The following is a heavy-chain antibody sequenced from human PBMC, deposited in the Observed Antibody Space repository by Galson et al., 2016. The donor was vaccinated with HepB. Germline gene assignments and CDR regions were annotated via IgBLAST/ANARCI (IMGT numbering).Heavy chain of an antibody. CDR1: GFTFSTNW. D-gene: IGHD1-1*01. Sequence: SLRLSCAGSGFTFSTNWMSWVRQAPGKGLEWVANINQDGTEKHYLDSVGGRFTISRDNAKSSLFLQMNSLRAEDTAVYFCARAYQYTLDYWGQGTLVTVSS. J-gene: IGHJ4*02. V-gene: IGHV3-7*04. CDR2: INQDGTEK. CDR3: ARAYQYTLDY.